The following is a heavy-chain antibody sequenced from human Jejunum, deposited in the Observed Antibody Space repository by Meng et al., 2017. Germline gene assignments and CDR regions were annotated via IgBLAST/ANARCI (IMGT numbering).Heavy chain of an antibody. CDR1: GYTFSSYV. J-gene: IGHJ5*01. D-gene: IGHD2-2*01. V-gene: IGHV1-3*01. Sequence: QVQIWQSGARVKKPGASVKVSCKASGYTFSSYVIHWVRKAPGERPEWMAWINAADGSTKYSQKFQDRVTISRDTSANIAHMELNSLRSEDTGVYYCARAASSSTWYDSWGQGTLVTVSS. CDR2: INAADGST. CDR3: ARAASSSTWYDS.